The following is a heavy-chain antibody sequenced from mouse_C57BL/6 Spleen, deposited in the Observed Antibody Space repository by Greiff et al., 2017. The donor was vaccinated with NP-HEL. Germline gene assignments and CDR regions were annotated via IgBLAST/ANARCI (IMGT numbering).Heavy chain of an antibody. J-gene: IGHJ2*01. CDR2: ICWDDDK. CDR3: ARLSGYDALFDY. V-gene: IGHV8-8*01. CDR1: GFSLSTFGMG. Sequence: ESGPGILQPSQTLSLTCSFSGFSLSTFGMGVGWIRQPSGKGLEWLANICWDDDKYYNPTLKSRLTIPQDTSKNQAFLKIAHVDTADTDTDYCARLSGYDALFDYWGQGTTLTVSS. D-gene: IGHD2-3*01.